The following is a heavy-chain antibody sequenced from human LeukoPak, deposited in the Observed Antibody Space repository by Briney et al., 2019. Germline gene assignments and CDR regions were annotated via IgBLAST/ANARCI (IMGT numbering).Heavy chain of an antibody. CDR1: GYTFTGYY. CDR3: ARDAGERYSYGSAVDY. Sequence: ASVKVSCKASGYTFTGYYMHWVRQAPGQGLEWMGWINPNSGGTNYAQKFQGRVTMTRDTSISTAYMELSRLRSDDTAVYYCARDAGERYSYGSAVDYWGRGTLVTVSS. CDR2: INPNSGGT. V-gene: IGHV1-2*02. J-gene: IGHJ4*02. D-gene: IGHD5-18*01.